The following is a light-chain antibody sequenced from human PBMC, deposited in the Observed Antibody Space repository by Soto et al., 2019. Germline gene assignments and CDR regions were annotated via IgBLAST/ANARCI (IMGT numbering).Light chain of an antibody. J-gene: IGKJ2*01. CDR3: QQYGSSPPYT. Sequence: EVVLTQSPGTLSLSPGERATLSCRASQTVSNNYLARYQHKPGQSPKLLIFGSSDRATGIPDRFSGSGSGTDFTLTISRLELEDFAVYYCQQYGSSPPYTFGQGTKLEIK. V-gene: IGKV3-20*01. CDR2: GSS. CDR1: QTVSNNY.